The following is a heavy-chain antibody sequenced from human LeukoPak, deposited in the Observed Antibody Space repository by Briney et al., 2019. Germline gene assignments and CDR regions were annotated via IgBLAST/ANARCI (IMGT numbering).Heavy chain of an antibody. V-gene: IGHV3-33*01. CDR2: IWYDGSNK. D-gene: IGHD4-17*01. J-gene: IGHJ6*03. CDR3: ARESGGDYDDYYYYMDV. Sequence: GGSLRLSCAASGFTFSSYGMHWVRQAPGKGLEWVAVIWYDGSNKYYADSVKGRFTISRDNSKSTLYLQMNSLRAEDTAVYYCARESGGDYDDYYYYMDVRGKGTTVTVSS. CDR1: GFTFSSYG.